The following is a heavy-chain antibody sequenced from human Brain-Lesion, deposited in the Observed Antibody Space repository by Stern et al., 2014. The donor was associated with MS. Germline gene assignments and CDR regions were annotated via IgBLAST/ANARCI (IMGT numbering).Heavy chain of an antibody. D-gene: IGHD2-2*01. V-gene: IGHV4-61*02. Sequence: VQLLESGPGLVKPSQTLSLSCTVSGGSISSGGYYWSWIRQPAGKGLEWIGRIFNSGSTRSNTPPKSRGPITTDTSQNQVSLRLNSMTAADTAVYYCARGRVVPGFQYYATDVWGQGTTVIVSS. CDR2: IFNSGST. CDR1: GGSISSGGYY. J-gene: IGHJ6*02. CDR3: ARGRVVPGFQYYATDV.